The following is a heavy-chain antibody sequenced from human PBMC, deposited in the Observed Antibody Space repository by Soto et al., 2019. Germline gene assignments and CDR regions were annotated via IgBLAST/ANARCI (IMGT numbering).Heavy chain of an antibody. D-gene: IGHD3-9*01. V-gene: IGHV1-69*02. CDR1: GGTFSSYT. J-gene: IGHJ4*02. CDR3: ARAQALRYFAWPFDY. Sequence: QVQLVQSGAEVKKPGSSVKVSCKASGGTFSSYTISWVRHAPGQGLEWMGRIIPILGIANYAQKFQGRVTITADKSTSTAYLELSSLRSEDTAVYYCARAQALRYFAWPFDYWGQGTLVTVSS. CDR2: IIPILGIA.